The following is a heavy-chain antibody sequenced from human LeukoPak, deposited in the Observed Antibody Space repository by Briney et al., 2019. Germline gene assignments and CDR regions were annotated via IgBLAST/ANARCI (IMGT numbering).Heavy chain of an antibody. CDR1: GFTFSSYW. J-gene: IGHJ4*02. Sequence: GGSLRLSCAASGFTFSSYWMSWVRQAPGKGLEWVANIKQDGSEQYYVDSVKGRFTISRDNAKNSLYLQMNSLRAEDTAVYYCARDQSSISWSPSDKWGQGTLVTVSS. CDR3: ARDQSSISWSPSDK. D-gene: IGHD3-3*02. V-gene: IGHV3-7*04. CDR2: IKQDGSEQ.